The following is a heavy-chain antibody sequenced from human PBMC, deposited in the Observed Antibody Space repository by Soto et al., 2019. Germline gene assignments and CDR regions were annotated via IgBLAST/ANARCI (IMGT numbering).Heavy chain of an antibody. CDR3: APHVSCSGGSCQYDAFAI. V-gene: IGHV3-23*01. CDR1: GFTVSSHA. J-gene: IGHJ3*02. D-gene: IGHD2-15*01. Sequence: EVQVLESGGGLVQSGRSLRLSCEGSGFTVSSHAMTWFRQAPGKGPEWVSTVTADGGTYYADSVKGRFAMSRDTSENTLYLQMISLGAEATAAYYCAPHVSCSGGSCQYDAFAIRGQGTMVTVSS. CDR2: VTADGGT.